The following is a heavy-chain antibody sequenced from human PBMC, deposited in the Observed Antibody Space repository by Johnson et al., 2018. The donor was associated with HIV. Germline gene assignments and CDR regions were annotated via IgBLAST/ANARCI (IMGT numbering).Heavy chain of an antibody. D-gene: IGHD1-26*01. CDR1: GFTFSRHP. Sequence: EVQLVESGGGVVQPGESLRLSCAPSGFTFSRHPMHWVRQAPGKGLEHVATIASLGDNTYYVDSVRGRFTISRDNAKNLLYLQMNSLRAEDTAVYYCARPIARGASNIWGQGTMVTVSS. J-gene: IGHJ3*02. CDR2: IASLGDNT. V-gene: IGHV3-64*07. CDR3: ARPIARGASNI.